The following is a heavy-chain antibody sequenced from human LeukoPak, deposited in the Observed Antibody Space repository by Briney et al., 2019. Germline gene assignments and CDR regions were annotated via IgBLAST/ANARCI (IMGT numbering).Heavy chain of an antibody. CDR1: GGSISRYY. J-gene: IGHJ4*02. Sequence: SETLSLTCTVSGGSISRYYWSWVRQPPGKGLEWVGYIYYSGSTNYNPSLKSRVTISVDTSKNQFSLKLSSVTAADTAVYYCARAGEVATIEFYIDYWGQGTLVTVSS. CDR3: ARAGEVATIEFYIDY. V-gene: IGHV4-59*01. CDR2: IYYSGST. D-gene: IGHD5-12*01.